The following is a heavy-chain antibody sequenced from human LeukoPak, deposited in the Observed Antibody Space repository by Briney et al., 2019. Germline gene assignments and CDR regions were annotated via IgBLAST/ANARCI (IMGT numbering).Heavy chain of an antibody. Sequence: TGGSLRLSCAASGFTFSSYGMHWVRQAPGKGLEWVAVISYDGSNKYYADSVKGRFTISRDNSKNTLYLQMNSLRAEDTAMYYCAKDQGDGYIGYAFDIWGQGTMVTVSS. CDR1: GFTFSSYG. J-gene: IGHJ3*02. V-gene: IGHV3-30*18. D-gene: IGHD5-24*01. CDR2: ISYDGSNK. CDR3: AKDQGDGYIGYAFDI.